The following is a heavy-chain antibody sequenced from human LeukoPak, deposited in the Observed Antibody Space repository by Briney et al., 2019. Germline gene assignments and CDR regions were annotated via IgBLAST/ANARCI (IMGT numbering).Heavy chain of an antibody. CDR3: ARGPAYSYGLFDY. D-gene: IGHD5-18*01. Sequence: GGSLRLSCAASGFTFSSYDMHWVRQATGKGLEWVSAIGTAGDTYYPGSVKGRFTISRENAKNSLYLQMNSLRAGDTAVYYCARGPAYSYGLFDYWGQGTLVTVSS. CDR2: IGTAGDT. CDR1: GFTFSSYD. J-gene: IGHJ4*02. V-gene: IGHV3-13*01.